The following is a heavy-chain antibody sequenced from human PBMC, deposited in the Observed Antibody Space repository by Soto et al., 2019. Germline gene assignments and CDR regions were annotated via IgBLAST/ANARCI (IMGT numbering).Heavy chain of an antibody. CDR2: IYYSGST. D-gene: IGHD2-21*01. Sequence: PSETLSLTCTVSGGSISSGGYYWSWIRQHPGKGLEWIGYIYYSGSTYYNPSLKSRVTISVDTSKNQFSLKLSSVTAADTAVYYCARDDSKRLYSFDYWGQGTLVTVSS. V-gene: IGHV4-31*03. CDR1: GGSISSGGYY. J-gene: IGHJ4*02. CDR3: ARDDSKRLYSFDY.